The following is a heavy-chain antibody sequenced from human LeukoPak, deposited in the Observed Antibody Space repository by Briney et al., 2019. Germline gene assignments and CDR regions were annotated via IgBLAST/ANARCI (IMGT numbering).Heavy chain of an antibody. J-gene: IGHJ3*02. CDR3: ARNKRADI. CDR1: GFSFSVYW. V-gene: IGHV3-7*01. D-gene: IGHD1/OR15-1a*01. CDR2: IKQDGSEK. Sequence: GGSLRLSCAASGFSFSVYWMSWVRQAPGKGLEWVANIKQDGSEKNYVDSVKGRFTISRDNAKNSLSLQMISLRAEDTAVYYCARNKRADIWGQGTMVTVSS.